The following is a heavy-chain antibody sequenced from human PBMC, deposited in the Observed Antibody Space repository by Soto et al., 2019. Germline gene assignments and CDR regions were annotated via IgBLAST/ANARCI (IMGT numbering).Heavy chain of an antibody. V-gene: IGHV1-69*06. J-gene: IGHJ5*02. CDR1: GGTFISHA. Sequence: QVQLVQSGAEVKKPGSSVRVSCKVSGGTFISHAINWLRQAPGQGLEWMGVIIPVTETPNNAEKFQGRVTITADKATTTVDMELSSLTFDDTAVSFCARGNKGPGHYGPGSQGWYGPWGQGTLVTVSS. CDR3: ARGNKGPGHYGPGSQGWYGP. CDR2: IIPVTETP. D-gene: IGHD3-10*01.